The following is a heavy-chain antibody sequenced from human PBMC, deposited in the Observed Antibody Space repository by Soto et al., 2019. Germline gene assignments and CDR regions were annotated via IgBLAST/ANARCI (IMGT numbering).Heavy chain of an antibody. CDR3: ARGYCTTTICDPWFDP. J-gene: IGHJ5*02. D-gene: IGHD2-2*01. Sequence: PGETLKLSCRVSVYTFTSYLIAWVRQLPGKGLEWMGIIYPGDSDTRYSPSFQGQVTISADKSITTAYLQWSSLKASDTAMYYCARGYCTTTICDPWFDPWGQGTLVTVSS. V-gene: IGHV5-51*01. CDR2: IYPGDSDT. CDR1: VYTFTSYL.